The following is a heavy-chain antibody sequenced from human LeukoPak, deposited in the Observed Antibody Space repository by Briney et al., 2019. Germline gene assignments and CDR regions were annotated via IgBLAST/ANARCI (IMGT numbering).Heavy chain of an antibody. CDR2: IIPIFGTA. D-gene: IGHD6-19*01. V-gene: IGHV1-69*13. J-gene: IGHJ5*02. CDR1: GGTFSSYA. Sequence: ASVKVSCKASGGTFSSYAISWVRQAPGQGLEWMGGIIPIFGTANYAQKFQGRVTITADESTSTAYMELSSLRSEDTAVYYCARVPRIAVNWFDPWGQGTLVTVSS. CDR3: ARVPRIAVNWFDP.